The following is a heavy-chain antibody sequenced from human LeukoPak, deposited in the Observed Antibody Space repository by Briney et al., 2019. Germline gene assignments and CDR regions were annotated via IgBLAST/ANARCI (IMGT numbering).Heavy chain of an antibody. V-gene: IGHV4-59*01. J-gene: IGHJ4*02. CDR1: GGSFSGYY. D-gene: IGHD1-26*01. CDR3: AGGTYYYFDY. Sequence: SETLSLTCAVYGGSFSGYYWSWIRQPPGKGVEWIGYVYYSGSAHYNPSLKSRVTISVDTPKNQFSLKVSSVTAADTAIYYCAGGTYYYFDYWGQGTLVTVSS. CDR2: VYYSGSA.